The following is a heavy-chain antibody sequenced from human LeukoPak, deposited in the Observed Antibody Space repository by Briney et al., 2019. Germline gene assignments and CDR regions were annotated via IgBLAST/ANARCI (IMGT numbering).Heavy chain of an antibody. CDR1: GGSISSYY. CDR3: ARAPAGGLGDHFDY. V-gene: IGHV4-59*08. CDR2: IYYSGST. J-gene: IGHJ4*02. D-gene: IGHD3-16*01. Sequence: PSEPLSLTCTVSGGSISSYYWSWIRQPPGKGLEWIGYIYYSGSTNYNPSLKSRVTISVDTSKNQFSLKLSSVTAADTAVYYCARAPAGGLGDHFDYWGQGTLVTVSS.